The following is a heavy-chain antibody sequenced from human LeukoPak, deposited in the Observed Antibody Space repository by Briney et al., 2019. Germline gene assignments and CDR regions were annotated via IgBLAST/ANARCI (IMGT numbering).Heavy chain of an antibody. CDR3: AKGEGYYDSSGYPFDY. V-gene: IGHV3-30*18. D-gene: IGHD3-22*01. J-gene: IGHJ4*02. Sequence: ERSLRLSCAASGFTFSSYGMHWVRQAPGKGLEWVAVISYDGSNKYYADSVKGRSTISRDNSKNTLYLQMNSLRAEDTAVYYCAKGEGYYDSSGYPFDYWGQGTLVTVSS. CDR2: ISYDGSNK. CDR1: GFTFSSYG.